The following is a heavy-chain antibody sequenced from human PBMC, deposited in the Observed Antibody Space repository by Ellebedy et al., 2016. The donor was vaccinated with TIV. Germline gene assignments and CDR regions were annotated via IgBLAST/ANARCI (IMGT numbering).Heavy chain of an antibody. J-gene: IGHJ3*02. CDR2: IVVGSGNT. Sequence: AASVKVSCKASGFTFTSSAMQWVRQARGQRLEWIGWIVVGSGNTKYAQNLQERITITRDMSTSTVYMEMSSLRSEDTAVYYCAAELYDGSGHCCSFEIWGQGTMVTVSS. CDR1: GFTFTSSA. CDR3: AAELYDGSGHCCSFEI. V-gene: IGHV1-58*02. D-gene: IGHD3-22*01.